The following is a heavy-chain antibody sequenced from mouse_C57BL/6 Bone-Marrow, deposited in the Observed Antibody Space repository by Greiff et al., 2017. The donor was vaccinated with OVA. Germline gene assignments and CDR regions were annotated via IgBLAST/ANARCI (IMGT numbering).Heavy chain of an antibody. J-gene: IGHJ3*01. CDR1: GYTFTSYG. CDR3: ARVFAY. V-gene: IGHV1-81*01. Sequence: QVQLQQSGAELARPGASVKLSCKASGYTFTSYGISWVKQRTGQGLEWIGEIYPRSGNTYYNEKFKGKATLTADKSSSTAYMELRSLTSEDSAVYFWARVFAYWGQGTLVTVSA. CDR2: IYPRSGNT.